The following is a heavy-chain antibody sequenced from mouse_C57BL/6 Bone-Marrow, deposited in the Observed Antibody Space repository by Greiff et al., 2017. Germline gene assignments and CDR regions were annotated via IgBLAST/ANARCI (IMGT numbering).Heavy chain of an antibody. Sequence: VQLKESGGGLVQPGGSLKLSCAASGFTFSDYYMYWVRQTPEKRLEWVAYISNGGGSTYYPDTVKGRFTISRDNAKNTLYLQMSRLKSEDTAMYYCARGDGGSSYFYYFDYWGQGTTLTVSS. CDR3: ARGDGGSSYFYYFDY. CDR1: GFTFSDYY. J-gene: IGHJ2*01. V-gene: IGHV5-12*01. CDR2: ISNGGGST. D-gene: IGHD1-1*01.